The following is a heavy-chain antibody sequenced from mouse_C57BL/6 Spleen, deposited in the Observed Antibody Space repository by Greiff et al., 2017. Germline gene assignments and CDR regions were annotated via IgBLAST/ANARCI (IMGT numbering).Heavy chain of an antibody. V-gene: IGHV1-42*01. J-gene: IGHJ4*01. CDR3: ASSYYARDY. CDR2: INPSTGGT. CDR1: GYSFTGYY. Sequence: EVQLQQSGPELVKPGASVKISCTASGYSFTGYYMNWVQQSPEKSLEWIGEINPSTGGTTYNQKFKAKATLTVDKSPSTAYMQLKSLTSEDSAVYYCASSYYARDYWGQGTSVTVSA.